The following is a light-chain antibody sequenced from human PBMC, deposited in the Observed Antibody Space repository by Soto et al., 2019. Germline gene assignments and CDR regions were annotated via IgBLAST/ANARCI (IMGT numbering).Light chain of an antibody. Sequence: DIPMTQFPSSLSASVRDRVTITCRASQSIRNYLNWYQQKPGKAPKLLIYAASSLQSGVPSRFSGRRSGTDFTLTISSLQPEDFATYYCQQSYSTPRITFGQGTRLEIK. V-gene: IGKV1-39*01. CDR2: AAS. CDR3: QQSYSTPRIT. CDR1: QSIRNY. J-gene: IGKJ5*01.